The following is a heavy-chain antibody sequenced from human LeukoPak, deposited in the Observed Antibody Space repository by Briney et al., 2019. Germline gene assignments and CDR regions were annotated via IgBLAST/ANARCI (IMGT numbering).Heavy chain of an antibody. CDR3: AREVAATLDY. J-gene: IGHJ4*02. CDR2: ISGYNGKT. D-gene: IGHD2-15*01. V-gene: IGHV1-18*01. CDR1: GYTFSNYG. Sequence: ASVKVSCKASGYTFSNYGMSWVRQAPGQGLEWMGWISGYNGKTNYAQKLQDRVTMTTDTSTSTAYMELRSLRSDDTAVYYCAREVAATLDYWGQGTLVTVSS.